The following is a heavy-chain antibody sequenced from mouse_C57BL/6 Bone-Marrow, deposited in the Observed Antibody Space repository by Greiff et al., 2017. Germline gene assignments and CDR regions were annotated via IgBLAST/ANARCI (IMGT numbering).Heavy chain of an antibody. CDR3: ARELLQPFHWYPEV. CDR2: IYPGSGST. CDR1: GYTFTSYW. D-gene: IGHD1-1*01. V-gene: IGHV1-55*01. Sequence: QVQLQQPGAELVKPGASVKMSCKASGYTFTSYWITWVKQRPGQGLEWIGDIYPGSGSTNYNEKFKSKATLTVDTSSSTAYMQLSSLTSEDSAVYHGARELLQPFHWYPEVWGTGTTVTVSS. J-gene: IGHJ1*03.